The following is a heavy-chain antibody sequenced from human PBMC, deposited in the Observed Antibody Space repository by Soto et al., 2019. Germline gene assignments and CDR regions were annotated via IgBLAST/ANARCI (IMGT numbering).Heavy chain of an antibody. CDR1: GFTFSNAW. D-gene: IGHD4-17*01. V-gene: IGHV3-15*01. CDR2: IKSKTDGGTT. J-gene: IGHJ5*02. CDR3: TTEVVDYGDYVHWFDP. Sequence: GGSLRLSCAASGFTFSNAWMSWVRQAPGKGLEWVCRIKSKTDGGTTDYAAPVKGRFTISRDDSKNTLYLQMNSLKTEDTAVYYCTTEVVDYGDYVHWFDPWGQGT.